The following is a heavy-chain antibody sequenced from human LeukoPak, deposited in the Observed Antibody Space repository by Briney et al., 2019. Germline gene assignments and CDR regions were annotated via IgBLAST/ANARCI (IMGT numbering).Heavy chain of an antibody. CDR3: ARGGDYDILTGRDYYFDY. J-gene: IGHJ4*02. Sequence: PGGSLRLSCAASGFTFSSYSMNWVRQAPGKGLEWVSYIRSSGSTIYYADSVKGRFTISRDNAKNSLYLQMNSLRAEDTAVYYCARGGDYDILTGRDYYFDYWGQGTLVTVSS. CDR2: IRSSGSTI. CDR1: GFTFSSYS. D-gene: IGHD3-9*01. V-gene: IGHV3-48*04.